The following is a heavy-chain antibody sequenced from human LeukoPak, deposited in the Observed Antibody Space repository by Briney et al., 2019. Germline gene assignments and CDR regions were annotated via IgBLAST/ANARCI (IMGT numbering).Heavy chain of an antibody. V-gene: IGHV4-4*07. CDR1: GGSISSYY. CDR3: ARDSSGYGSSWYFDL. D-gene: IGHD4-17*01. CDR2: IYSSGTT. Sequence: SETLSLTCTVSGGSISSYYWNWIRQPAGKGLEWIGRIYSSGTTSYNSSLKSRVTISVDTSKNQISLKLSSVTAADTAIYYCARDSSGYGSSWYFDLWGRGTLVTVSS. J-gene: IGHJ2*01.